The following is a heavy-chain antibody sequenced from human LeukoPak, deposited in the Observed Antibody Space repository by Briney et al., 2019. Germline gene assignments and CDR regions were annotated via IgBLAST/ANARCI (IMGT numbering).Heavy chain of an antibody. V-gene: IGHV3-15*01. J-gene: IGHJ4*02. CDR3: TLFLTT. CDR1: GFTFSNAW. CDR2: ITSNADGGTT. Sequence: PGGSLRLSCAASGFTFSNAWMSWVRQAPGKGLEWVGRITSNADGGTTDYAAPVKGRFTISRDDSKNTLYLQMNSLKTEDTAVYYCTLFLTTGGQGTLVTVSS. D-gene: IGHD4-17*01.